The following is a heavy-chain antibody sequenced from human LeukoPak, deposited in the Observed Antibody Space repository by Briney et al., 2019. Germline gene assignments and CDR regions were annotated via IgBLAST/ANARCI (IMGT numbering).Heavy chain of an antibody. CDR2: IYSGGST. Sequence: RPGGSLRLSCAASGFTFSNYNMNWVRQAPGKGLEWVSVIYSGGSTYYADSVKGRFTISRDNSKNTLYLQMNSLRAEDTAVYYCARDPPTRGYYYDSSGYPDAFDIWGQGTMVTVSS. CDR3: ARDPPTRGYYYDSSGYPDAFDI. J-gene: IGHJ3*02. D-gene: IGHD3-22*01. CDR1: GFTFSNYN. V-gene: IGHV3-66*01.